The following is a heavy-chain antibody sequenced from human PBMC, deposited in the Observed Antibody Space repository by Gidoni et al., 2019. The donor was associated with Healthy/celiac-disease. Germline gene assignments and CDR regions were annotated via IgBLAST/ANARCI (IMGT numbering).Heavy chain of an antibody. CDR2: INHSGST. D-gene: IGHD2-21*02. Sequence: QVQLQQWGAGLLQPSETLSPTCAVYGGCFSAYYWSWIRQPPGKGLEWTGEINHSGSTDNNPSLKSRVTISVDTSKIQFSLKLSSVTAGDTAVYYCARGRGGPIVAVTATLDFDCWGQGTLVTVSS. J-gene: IGHJ4*02. CDR1: GGCFSAYY. V-gene: IGHV4-34*02. CDR3: ARGRGGPIVAVTATLDFDC.